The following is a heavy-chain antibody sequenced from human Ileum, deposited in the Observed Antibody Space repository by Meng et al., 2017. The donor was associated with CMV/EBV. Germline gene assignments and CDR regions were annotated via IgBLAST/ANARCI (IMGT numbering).Heavy chain of an antibody. D-gene: IGHD2-2*01. J-gene: IGHJ4*02. CDR2: LSSNSYYI. CDR3: ARAGGEFNTSPFDY. V-gene: IGHV3-21*01. Sequence: GGSLRLSCAASGFTFSKYTINWVRQAPGKGLEWVSSLSSNSYYIYYADSVKGRFTISRDNAQNSLYLQMNSLRVDDTGFYYCARAGGEFNTSPFDYWGLGTLVTVSS. CDR1: GFTFSKYT.